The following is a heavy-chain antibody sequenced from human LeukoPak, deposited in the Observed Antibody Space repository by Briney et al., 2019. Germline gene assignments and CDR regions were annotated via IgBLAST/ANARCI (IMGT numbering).Heavy chain of an antibody. Sequence: SVKVSCKASGGTSSSYAISWVRQAPGQGLEWMGRIIPILGIANYAQKFQGRVTITADKSTSTAYMELSSLRSEDTAVYYCARDGVYCTNGVCGDMDVWGKGTTVTVSS. CDR3: ARDGVYCTNGVCGDMDV. J-gene: IGHJ6*03. D-gene: IGHD2-8*01. CDR2: IIPILGIA. CDR1: GGTSSSYA. V-gene: IGHV1-69*04.